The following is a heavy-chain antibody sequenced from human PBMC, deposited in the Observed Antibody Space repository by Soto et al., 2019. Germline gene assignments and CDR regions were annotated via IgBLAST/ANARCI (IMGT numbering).Heavy chain of an antibody. D-gene: IGHD3-10*01. CDR3: AKGSRGSDQDFDY. CDR2: ISGSGGST. J-gene: IGHJ4*02. Sequence: GGSLILSCAASGFTFTDYYMSWIRQAPGRGLEWASDISGSGGSTYYADSVKGRFTISRDNSKNTLYLQMNSLRAEDTAVYYCAKGSRGSDQDFDYWGQGTLVTVSS. CDR1: GFTFTDYY. V-gene: IGHV3-23*01.